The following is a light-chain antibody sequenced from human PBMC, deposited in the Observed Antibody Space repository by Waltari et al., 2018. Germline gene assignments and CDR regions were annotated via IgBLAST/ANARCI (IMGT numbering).Light chain of an antibody. CDR2: VKGDGSH. Sequence: QLVLTQSPSASASLGASVKPPCTLRSGHSSNIIAWLQQQPGKGPPYWMQVKGDGSHRKGDEIPVRFSGSSSGAERYLTISSLQSEDEADYYCETGGHGTWVFGGGTKLTVL. CDR3: ETGGHGTWV. V-gene: IGLV4-69*01. J-gene: IGLJ3*02. CDR1: SGHSSNI.